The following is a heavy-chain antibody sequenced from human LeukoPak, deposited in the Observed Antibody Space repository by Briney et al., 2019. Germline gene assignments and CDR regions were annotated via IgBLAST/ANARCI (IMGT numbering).Heavy chain of an antibody. D-gene: IGHD3-10*02. V-gene: IGHV4-30-4*01. CDR3: ARDASLWLGSTYFDY. CDR2: IYYSGST. Sequence: PSETLSLTCTVSGGSISSGDYYWSWIRQPPGKGLEWIGYIYYSGSTYYNLSLKSRVTISVDTSKNQFSLKLSSVTAADTAVYYCARDASLWLGSTYFDYWGQGTLVTVSS. J-gene: IGHJ4*02. CDR1: GGSISSGDYY.